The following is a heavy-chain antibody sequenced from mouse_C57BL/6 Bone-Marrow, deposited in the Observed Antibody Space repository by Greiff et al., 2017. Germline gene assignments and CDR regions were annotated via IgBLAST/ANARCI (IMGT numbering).Heavy chain of an antibody. CDR2: IYPGNSDT. CDR3: RIYDGNYDAMDY. D-gene: IGHD2-1*01. V-gene: IGHV1-5*01. Sequence: DVQLVEPGTVLARPGASVKMSCKTSGYTFTSYWMHWVKQRPGQGLEWIGAIYPGNSDTSYNQKFKGKAKLTAVTSASTAYMELSSLTNEDSAVYYCRIYDGNYDAMDYWGQGTSVTVSS. CDR1: GYTFTSYW. J-gene: IGHJ4*01.